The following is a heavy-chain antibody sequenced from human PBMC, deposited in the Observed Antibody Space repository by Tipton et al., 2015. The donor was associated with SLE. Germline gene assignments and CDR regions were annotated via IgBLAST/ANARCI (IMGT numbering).Heavy chain of an antibody. CDR3: ARVATVFGVARILDY. D-gene: IGHD3-3*01. CDR1: DYSITSDNF. J-gene: IGHJ4*02. Sequence: TLSLTCTISDYSITSDNFWCWIRQPPGKGLEWIGRIYHSGSTYYNPSLKSRVTISVDTSNNQFSLRLTSVTAADTAVYYCARVATVFGVARILDYWGQGTLVTVSS. CDR2: IYHSGST. V-gene: IGHV4-38-2*02.